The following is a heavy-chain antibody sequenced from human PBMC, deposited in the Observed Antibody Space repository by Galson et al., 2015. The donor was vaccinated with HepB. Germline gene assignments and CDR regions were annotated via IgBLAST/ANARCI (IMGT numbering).Heavy chain of an antibody. Sequence: SLRLSCAASGFIFSNIAMNWVRQAPGKGLDWVATISAGGTDYADSVKGRVTISRDNSRNTLYLQMNSLRVDDTAIYYCVKGLYYVDYWGQGALVTVSS. J-gene: IGHJ4*02. CDR1: GFIFSNIA. CDR3: VKGLYYVDY. V-gene: IGHV3-23*01. CDR2: ISAGGT.